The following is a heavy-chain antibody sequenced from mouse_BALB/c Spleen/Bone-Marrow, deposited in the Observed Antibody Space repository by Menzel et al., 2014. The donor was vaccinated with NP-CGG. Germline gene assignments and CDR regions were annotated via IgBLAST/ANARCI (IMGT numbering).Heavy chain of an antibody. CDR1: GYTFTSYW. J-gene: IGHJ4*01. Sequence: VQLQQSGAELVKPGASVKMSCKASGYTFTSYWMHWVKQRPGQGLEWIGVIDPSDSYTSYNQKFKGKATLTVDTSSSTAYIQLSSLTSEDSAVYYCARGEVQAVDYWGQGTSVTVSS. V-gene: IGHV1-59*01. D-gene: IGHD2-14*01. CDR3: ARGEVQAVDY. CDR2: IDPSDSYT.